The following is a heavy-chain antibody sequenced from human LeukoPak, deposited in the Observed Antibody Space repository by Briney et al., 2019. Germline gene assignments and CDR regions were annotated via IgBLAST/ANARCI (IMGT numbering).Heavy chain of an antibody. V-gene: IGHV3-33*08. J-gene: IGHJ4*02. D-gene: IGHD6-13*01. Sequence: GMSLRLSCAASGFTFSRYGMHWVRQAPGKGLEWVAVIWFDGSKTYYSDSVKGRFTISRDDSKSTLYLHMNSLRAEDTSVYYCARDPGIEGFYFDYWGQGTLVTVSS. CDR1: GFTFSRYG. CDR3: ARDPGIEGFYFDY. CDR2: IWFDGSKT.